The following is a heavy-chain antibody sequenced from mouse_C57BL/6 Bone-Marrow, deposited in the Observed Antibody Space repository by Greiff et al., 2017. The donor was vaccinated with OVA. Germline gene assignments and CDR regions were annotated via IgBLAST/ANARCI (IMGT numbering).Heavy chain of an antibody. CDR1: GYTFTSSW. J-gene: IGHJ2*01. V-gene: IGHV1-7*01. CDR2: INPSSGYT. D-gene: IGHD2-4*01. CDR3: ALYDYEGYFDY. Sequence: VQLQQSGAELATPGASVKLSCKASGYTFTSSWMHWVNQRPGPGLEWIGYINPSSGYTKYNQKFKDKATLTADKSSSTAYMQLSSLTYEDSAVYYCALYDYEGYFDYWGQGTTLTVSA.